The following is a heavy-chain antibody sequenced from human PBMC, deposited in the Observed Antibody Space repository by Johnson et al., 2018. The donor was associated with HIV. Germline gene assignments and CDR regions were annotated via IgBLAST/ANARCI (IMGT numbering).Heavy chain of an antibody. CDR1: GFTFSSHA. J-gene: IGHJ3*02. CDR2: IYSSGTT. CDR3: ARDSRYNNYGGGYVGAFDI. Sequence: VQLVESGGGLVQPGGSLRLSCAASGFTFSSHAMHWVRQAPGKGLEWVSLIYSSGTTDYADSVQGRFTISRDNSKNTLYLQMNSLRTEDTAVYYCARDSRYNNYGGGYVGAFDIWGQGTTVTVSS. D-gene: IGHD4-11*01. V-gene: IGHV3-66*02.